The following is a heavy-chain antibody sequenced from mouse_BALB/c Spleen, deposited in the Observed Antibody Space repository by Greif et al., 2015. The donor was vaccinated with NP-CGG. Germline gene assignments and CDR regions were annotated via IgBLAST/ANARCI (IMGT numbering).Heavy chain of an antibody. Sequence: VQLQQSGPGLAAPSQSLSITCTVSGFSLTSYGVHWVRQPPGKGLEWLGVIWAGGSTSYNSALMSRLSISKDNSKSXVFLKMNSLQTDDTAMYYCAREDGNYVGAMDYWGQGTSVTVSS. CDR3: AREDGNYVGAMDY. D-gene: IGHD2-1*01. CDR2: IWAGGST. V-gene: IGHV2-9*02. J-gene: IGHJ4*01. CDR1: GFSLTSYG.